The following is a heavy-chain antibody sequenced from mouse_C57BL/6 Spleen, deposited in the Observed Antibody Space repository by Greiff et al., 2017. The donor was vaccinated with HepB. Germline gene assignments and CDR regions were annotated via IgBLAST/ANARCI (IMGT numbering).Heavy chain of an antibody. CDR2: IDPSDSYT. CDR3: ARGGPVVGFAY. CDR1: GYTFTSYW. V-gene: IGHV1-69*01. J-gene: IGHJ3*01. Sequence: QVQLQQPGAELVMPGASVKLSCKASGYTFTSYWMHWVKQRPGQGLEWIGEIDPSDSYTNYNQKFKGQSTLTVDKSSSTAYMQLSSLTSEDSAVYYCARGGPVVGFAYWGQGTLVTFSA.